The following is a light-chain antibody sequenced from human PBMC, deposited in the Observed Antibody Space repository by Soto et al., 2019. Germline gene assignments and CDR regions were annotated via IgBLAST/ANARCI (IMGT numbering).Light chain of an antibody. CDR2: GAS. Sequence: EIVMTQSPATLSVSPGERATLSCRARQSVNSNLAWYQQKPGQAPRLLIYGASIRATGVPARFSGSGSGTEFTLTINSLQFEDFAVYYCQQYDDWTSFTFGQGTKMEIK. CDR1: QSVNSN. CDR3: QQYDDWTSFT. V-gene: IGKV3-15*01. J-gene: IGKJ2*01.